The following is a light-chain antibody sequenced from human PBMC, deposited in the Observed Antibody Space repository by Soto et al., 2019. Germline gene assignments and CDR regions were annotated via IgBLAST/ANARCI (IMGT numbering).Light chain of an antibody. CDR3: QQYGSSPGT. Sequence: DIVLTQSPGTLSLSPGERATLSCRASQNVKNNYLAWYQQKPGQAPRLLIRGASSGAAGLPDRFSGSGSGTAFTLTISRLEPEDFAVYYCQQYGSSPGTFGQGTKLEIK. J-gene: IGKJ2*01. CDR2: GAS. V-gene: IGKV3-20*01. CDR1: QNVKNNY.